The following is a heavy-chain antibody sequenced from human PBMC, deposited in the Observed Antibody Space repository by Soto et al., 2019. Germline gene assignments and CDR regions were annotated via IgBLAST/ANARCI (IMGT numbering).Heavy chain of an antibody. Sequence: QITLKESGPTLVKPTQTLTLTCTFSGFSLTTDRVGVGWIRQPPGEALEWLAVIYWDDSKTYRPSLESRLTITKDTSKNQVALTMPNMDSLDTATYYCEHAYGGRSLYWGQGTLVTVSS. V-gene: IGHV2-5*02. CDR2: IYWDDSK. CDR1: GFSLTTDRVG. D-gene: IGHD1-26*01. J-gene: IGHJ4*02. CDR3: EHAYGGRSLY.